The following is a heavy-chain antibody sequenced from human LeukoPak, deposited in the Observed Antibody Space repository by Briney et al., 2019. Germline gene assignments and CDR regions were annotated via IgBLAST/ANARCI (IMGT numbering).Heavy chain of an antibody. CDR3: ARENTAADLDY. Sequence: GGSLRLSCAASGFTFSSYAMSWVRQAPGKGLEWVSAISGSGGSTYYADSVKGRFTISRDNAKNSLYLQMNSLRAEDTAVYYCARENTAADLDYWGQGTLVTVSS. CDR1: GFTFSSYA. V-gene: IGHV3-23*01. D-gene: IGHD5-18*01. CDR2: ISGSGGST. J-gene: IGHJ4*02.